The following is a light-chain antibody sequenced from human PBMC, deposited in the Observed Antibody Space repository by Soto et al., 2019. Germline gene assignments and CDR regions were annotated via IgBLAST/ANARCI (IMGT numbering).Light chain of an antibody. J-gene: IGKJ3*01. CDR3: QQYGTSPPT. V-gene: IGKV3-20*01. CDR1: QSVSRNS. Sequence: EIVLTQSPDTLSLSPGERATLSGRASQSVSRNSLAWYQQQPGQAPRLLIYGASSRATDIPDRFSGSGSGTDFTLIVSRLEPEDFAVYFCQQYGTSPPTFGPGTKVDIK. CDR2: GAS.